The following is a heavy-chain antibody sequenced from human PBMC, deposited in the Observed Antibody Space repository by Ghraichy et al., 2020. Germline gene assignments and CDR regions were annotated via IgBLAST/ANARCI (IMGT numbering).Heavy chain of an antibody. CDR2: IYYSGST. D-gene: IGHD1-1*01. V-gene: IGHV4-59*01. J-gene: IGHJ6*02. CDR3: ARAGTHPYYYYGMDV. Sequence: SETLSLTCTVSGGSISSYYWSWIRQPPGKGLEWIGYIYYSGSTNYNPSLKSRVTISVDTSKNQFSLKLSSVTAADTAVYYCARAGTHPYYYYGMDVWGQGSTFTVSS. CDR1: GGSISSYY.